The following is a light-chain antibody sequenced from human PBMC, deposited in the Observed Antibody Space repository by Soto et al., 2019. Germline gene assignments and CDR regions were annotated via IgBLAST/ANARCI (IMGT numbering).Light chain of an antibody. J-gene: IGLJ1*01. Sequence: QSALTQPLSVSGSPGQSVTISCTGTSSDVGGYDYVSWYQQYPGKAPKLLISDVTERPSGVPDRFSGSKSGNTASLTISGLQAEDEAIYYCYPFAGKHRLFGNVHNVTV. CDR3: YPFAGKHRL. V-gene: IGLV2-11*01. CDR2: DVT. CDR1: SSDVGGYDY.